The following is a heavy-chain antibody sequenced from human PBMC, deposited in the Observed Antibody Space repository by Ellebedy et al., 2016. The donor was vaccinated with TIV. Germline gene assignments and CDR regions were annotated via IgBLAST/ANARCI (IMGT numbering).Heavy chain of an antibody. CDR1: GGSIGSSGYY. V-gene: IGHV4-39*01. CDR3: ARHKRGFNWFDP. CDR2: IYFGGST. J-gene: IGHJ5*02. D-gene: IGHD3-10*01. Sequence: SETLSLXXTVSGGSIGSSGYYWGWIRQPPGKGLEWIASIYFGGSTFYNPALKSRVTISVDTPKNQFSLKLSSVTVADTAVYYCARHKRGFNWFDPWGQGTLVTVSS.